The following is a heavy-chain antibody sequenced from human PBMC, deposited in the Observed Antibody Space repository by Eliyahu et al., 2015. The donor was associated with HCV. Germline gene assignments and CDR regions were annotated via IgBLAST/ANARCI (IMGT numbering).Heavy chain of an antibody. CDR2: XHYRGST. CDR1: GXSXPPCS. D-gene: IGHD6-19*01. Sequence: QVQLQESGPGLVKPSETLSLTCTVXGXSXPPCSGAGPRQPPGTGLEWIGYXHYRGSTNYNPSLKSRVTISVDTSKNQFSLNLTSVTAADTAVYYCASGGGGIAVAGTGGWFDPWGQGTLVTVSS. J-gene: IGHJ5*02. CDR3: ASGGGGIAVAGTGGWFDP. V-gene: IGHV4-59*01.